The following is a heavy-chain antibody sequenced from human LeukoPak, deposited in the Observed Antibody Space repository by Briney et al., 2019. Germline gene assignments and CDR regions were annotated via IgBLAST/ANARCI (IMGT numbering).Heavy chain of an antibody. V-gene: IGHV3-30-3*01. Sequence: PGRSLRLSCAASGFTFSSYAMHWVRQAPGKGLEWVAVISYDGSNKYYADSVKGRFTISRDNSKNTLYLQMNSLRAEDTAVYYCAKDGGYDSSGYPYYWGQGTLVTVSS. CDR1: GFTFSSYA. CDR2: ISYDGSNK. CDR3: AKDGGYDSSGYPYY. J-gene: IGHJ4*02. D-gene: IGHD3-22*01.